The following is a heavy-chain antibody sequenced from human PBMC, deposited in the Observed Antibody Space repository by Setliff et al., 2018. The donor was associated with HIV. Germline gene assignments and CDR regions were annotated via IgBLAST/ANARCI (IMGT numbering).Heavy chain of an antibody. Sequence: PSETLSLTCTVSGGSISSGTYYWSWVRQPAGKGLEWIGRIYTSGSTNYNPSLKSRVTISLDTSKNQFSLKLSSVPAADTAVYYCARENGRTNYYYYYGMDVWGQGTTVTVSS. CDR2: IYTSGST. CDR3: ARENGRTNYYYYYGMDV. CDR1: GGSISSGTYY. J-gene: IGHJ6*02. V-gene: IGHV4-61*02.